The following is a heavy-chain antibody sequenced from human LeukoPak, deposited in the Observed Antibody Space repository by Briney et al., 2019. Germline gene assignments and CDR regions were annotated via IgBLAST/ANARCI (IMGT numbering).Heavy chain of an antibody. D-gene: IGHD3-16*01. CDR2: INDRGST. V-gene: IGHV4-34*01. CDR3: ARGHRLFGGD. CDR1: GGSLTGYY. J-gene: IGHJ4*02. Sequence: SETLSLTCAVSGGSLTGYYWSWIRHPPGKGLEWIGEINDRGSTNYNPSLKSRLTISVDTSKNQFSLKLTSMTAADTAVYYCARGHRLFGGDWGQGGLVTVSS.